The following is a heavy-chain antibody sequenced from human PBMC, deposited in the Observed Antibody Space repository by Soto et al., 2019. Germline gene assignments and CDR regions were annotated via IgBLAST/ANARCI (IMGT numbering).Heavy chain of an antibody. V-gene: IGHV1-2*04. CDR1: GYTFTGYY. Sequence: GASVEVSCKASGYTFTGYYMHWVRQAHGQGLEWMGWINPNSGGTNYAQKFQGWVTMTRDTAISTAYMELSRLRSDDTAVYYCAREEDGSNSNIWCEYWGQRTLGAVAS. J-gene: IGHJ4*02. D-gene: IGHD4-4*01. CDR2: INPNSGGT. CDR3: AREEDGSNSNIWCEY.